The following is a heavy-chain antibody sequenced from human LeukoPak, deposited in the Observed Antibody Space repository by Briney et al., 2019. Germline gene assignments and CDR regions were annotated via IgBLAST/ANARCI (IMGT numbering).Heavy chain of an antibody. Sequence: GASVKVSCKASGGTFSSYAISWVRQAPGQGLEWMGGIIPIFGTANYAQKFQGRVTITTDESTSTAYMELSSLRSEDTAVYYCASGIAVADGDAFDLRGQGTMVTVSS. CDR3: ASGIAVADGDAFDL. J-gene: IGHJ3*01. D-gene: IGHD6-19*01. CDR1: GGTFSSYA. V-gene: IGHV1-69*05. CDR2: IIPIFGTA.